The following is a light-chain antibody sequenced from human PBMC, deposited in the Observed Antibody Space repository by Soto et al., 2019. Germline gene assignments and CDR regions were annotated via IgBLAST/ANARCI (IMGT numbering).Light chain of an antibody. CDR1: QSVSSSY. J-gene: IGKJ3*01. CDR2: GAS. V-gene: IGKV3-20*01. CDR3: QQYGSSLFT. Sequence: EIVLTQSPGTLSLSPGERATLSCRASQSVSSSYLAWYQQKPGQAPRLLIYGASSRATGIPDRFSGSGSGTDFTLTISRLEPEDSAVYYCQQYGSSLFTFGPGTKWISN.